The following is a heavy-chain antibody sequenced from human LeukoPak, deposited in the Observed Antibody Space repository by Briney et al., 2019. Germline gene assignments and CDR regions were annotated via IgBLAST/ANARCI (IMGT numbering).Heavy chain of an antibody. CDR2: ISGSGGST. V-gene: IGHV3-23*01. Sequence: GGSLRLSCAASGFTFSSYAMSWVRQAPGKGLEWVSAISGSGGSTYYADSVKGRFTVSRDNAKNPLYLQMNSLRAEDTAVYYCARDSGYCSSTGCYVHYFDYWGQGTLVTVSS. D-gene: IGHD2-2*01. CDR1: GFTFSSYA. J-gene: IGHJ4*02. CDR3: ARDSGYCSSTGCYVHYFDY.